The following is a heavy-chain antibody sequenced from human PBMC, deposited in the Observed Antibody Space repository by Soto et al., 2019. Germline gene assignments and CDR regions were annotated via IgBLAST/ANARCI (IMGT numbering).Heavy chain of an antibody. CDR1: GFTFSSYG. V-gene: IGHV3-33*01. Sequence: GGSLRLSCAASGFTFSSYGMHWVRQAPGKGLEWVAVIWYDGSNKYYADSVKGRFTISRDNSKNTLYLQMNSLRAEDTAVYYCARVVSYYYGMDVWGQGTTVTVSS. CDR2: IWYDGSNK. CDR3: ARVVSYYYGMDV. J-gene: IGHJ6*02.